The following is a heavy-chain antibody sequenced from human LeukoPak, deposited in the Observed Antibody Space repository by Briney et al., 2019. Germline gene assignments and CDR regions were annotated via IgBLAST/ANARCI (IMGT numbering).Heavy chain of an antibody. CDR2: INSDSGGT. CDR3: ARDTITVTTPYFDY. J-gene: IGHJ4*02. D-gene: IGHD4-17*01. V-gene: IGHV1-2*02. Sequence: ASVKVSCTASGYTFTGYYIDWVRQAPGQGLEWMGWINSDSGGTNYAQKFQGRVTMTRDTSTSTAYMELSSLRSDDTAFHYCARDTITVTTPYFDYWGQGTLVTVPS. CDR1: GYTFTGYY.